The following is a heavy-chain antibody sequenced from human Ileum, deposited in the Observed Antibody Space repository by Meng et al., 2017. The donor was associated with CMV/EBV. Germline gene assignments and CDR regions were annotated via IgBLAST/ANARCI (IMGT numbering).Heavy chain of an antibody. CDR2: IHYSGSA. CDR1: GGSISSSSYY. D-gene: IGHD2-15*01. Sequence: TGSGGSISSSSYYWGWIRQPPGKGLEWIASIHYSGSAYYNPSLKSRVTISVDTSKNQFSLKLSSVTAADTAVYYCARVKYESRVGFDSWGQGTLVTVSS. V-gene: IGHV4-39*07. J-gene: IGHJ5*01. CDR3: ARVKYESRVGFDS.